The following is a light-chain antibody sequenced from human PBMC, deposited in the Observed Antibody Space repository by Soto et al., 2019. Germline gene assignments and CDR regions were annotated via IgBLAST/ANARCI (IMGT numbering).Light chain of an antibody. J-gene: IGLJ2*01. Sequence: QSVLTQSPSASASLGASVKLTCTLSSGRSNYVIAWHQQQPEKGPRYLMKLNSDGSHSKGDGIPDRFSGSSSGAERYLTISSLQSEDEADYYCQTWDTGIRVFGGGTKVTVL. CDR2: LNSDGSH. CDR1: SGRSNYV. V-gene: IGLV4-69*01. CDR3: QTWDTGIRV.